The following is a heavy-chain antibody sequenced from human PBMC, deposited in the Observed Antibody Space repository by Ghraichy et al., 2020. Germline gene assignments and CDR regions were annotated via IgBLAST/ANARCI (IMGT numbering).Heavy chain of an antibody. Sequence: SETLSLTCTVSGGSISSGSYYWGWIRQPPGKGLEWIGSIHYSGTTYYNPSLRSRVTISVDTSENQFSLKLSSVTATDTAIYYCARSNSNTGIYWGQGTLVTVSS. CDR2: IHYSGTT. CDR3: ARSNSNTGIY. D-gene: IGHD2/OR15-2a*01. CDR1: GGSISSGSYY. J-gene: IGHJ4*02. V-gene: IGHV4-39*01.